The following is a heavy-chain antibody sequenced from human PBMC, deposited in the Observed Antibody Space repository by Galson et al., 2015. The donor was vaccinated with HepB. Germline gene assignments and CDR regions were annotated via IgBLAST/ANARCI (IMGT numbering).Heavy chain of an antibody. D-gene: IGHD2-2*01. Sequence: SLRLSCAASGFTFSSYSMNWVRQAPGKGLEWVSYISSSSSTIYYADSVKGRFTISRDNAKNSLYLQMNSLRAEDTAVYYCARFHCSSTSCYAPERQDYYYYGMDVWGQGTTVTVSS. CDR3: ARFHCSSTSCYAPERQDYYYYGMDV. J-gene: IGHJ6*02. CDR1: GFTFSSYS. V-gene: IGHV3-48*01. CDR2: ISSSSSTI.